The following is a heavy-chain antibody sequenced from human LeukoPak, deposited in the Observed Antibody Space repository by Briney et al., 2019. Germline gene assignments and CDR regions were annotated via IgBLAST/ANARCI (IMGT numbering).Heavy chain of an antibody. J-gene: IGHJ5*02. D-gene: IGHD6-13*01. CDR2: ISSNGGST. V-gene: IGHV3-64*03. CDR3: VKGGSSTWSWFDP. CDR1: GFTFTSGA. Sequence: GGSLRLSCSASGFTFTSGAMHWVRQAPGQGLEYVSGISSNGGSTYYADSMKGRFTISRDNSKNTLYLQMSSLRPEDTAVYHCVKGGSSTWSWFDPWGQGTLVTVSS.